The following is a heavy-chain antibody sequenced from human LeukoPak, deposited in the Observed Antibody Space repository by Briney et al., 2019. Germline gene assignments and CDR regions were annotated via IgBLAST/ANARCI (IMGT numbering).Heavy chain of an antibody. V-gene: IGHV4-30-2*01. CDR2: IYHSGST. CDR3: ARDPRPNVDTAMVDYGDFLTTPYYMDV. D-gene: IGHD5-18*01. J-gene: IGHJ6*03. Sequence: SETLSLTCTVSGGSLSRGGYYWSWIRQPPGKGLEWIAYIYHSGSTNYNPSLKSRVTISVDRSKNQFSLNLRSVTAADTALYYCARDPRPNVDTAMVDYGDFLTTPYYMDVWGKGTTVTVSS. CDR1: GGSLSRGGYY.